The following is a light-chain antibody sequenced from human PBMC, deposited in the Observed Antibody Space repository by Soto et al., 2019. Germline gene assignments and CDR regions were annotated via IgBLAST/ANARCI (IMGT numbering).Light chain of an antibody. J-gene: IGLJ1*01. CDR1: SSDVGAYDY. CDR3: SSFTSGSTPDV. CDR2: DVT. V-gene: IGLV2-14*03. Sequence: QSVLNQPASVTGSPGQSITISCTGTSSDVGAYDYVSWYQQYPGKAPKLMIYDVTDRPSGVSDRFFGSKSGNTASLTISGLQAEDEADYYCSSFTSGSTPDVFGTGTKVTVL.